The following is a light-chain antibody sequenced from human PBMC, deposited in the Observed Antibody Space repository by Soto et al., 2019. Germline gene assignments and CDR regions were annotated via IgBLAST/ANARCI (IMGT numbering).Light chain of an antibody. Sequence: DIVMIQSPDSLAVSLGERATINCKSSQNVLYSSNNENYLAWFQQKPGQPPKLLIYWASTRESGVPDRFSGSGSGTDFTLTISSLQAEDVAVYYCQQYYNTPYTFGPGTKLEIK. CDR1: QNVLYSSNNENY. V-gene: IGKV4-1*01. J-gene: IGKJ2*01. CDR2: WAS. CDR3: QQYYNTPYT.